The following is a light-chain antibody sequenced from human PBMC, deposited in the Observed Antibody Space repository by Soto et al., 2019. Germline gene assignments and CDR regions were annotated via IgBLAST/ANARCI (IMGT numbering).Light chain of an antibody. J-gene: IGKJ4*01. CDR3: QQRSKWLT. V-gene: IGKV3-11*01. CDR2: DSS. Sequence: EIVLTQSPATLSLSPGERATLSCRASQSVSSYLAWYQQKPGQAPRLLIHDSSNRATGIPARFSGSGSGTDFTLTISSLEPEDFAVYYCQQRSKWLTFGGGTKVEIK. CDR1: QSVSSY.